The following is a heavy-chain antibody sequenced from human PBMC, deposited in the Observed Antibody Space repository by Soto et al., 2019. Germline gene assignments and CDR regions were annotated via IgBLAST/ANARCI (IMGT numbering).Heavy chain of an antibody. Sequence: SETLSLTCTVSGGSMSSYYWSWIRQPPGKGLEWIGHIYYSGSTNCNPSLKSRVTMSVDTPKNQFSLKLSSVTAADTAVYYCARRGYGPGFPYYYGMDVWGQGTTVTVSS. V-gene: IGHV4-59*01. CDR1: GGSMSSYY. CDR3: ARRGYGPGFPYYYGMDV. J-gene: IGHJ6*02. D-gene: IGHD3-10*01. CDR2: IYYSGST.